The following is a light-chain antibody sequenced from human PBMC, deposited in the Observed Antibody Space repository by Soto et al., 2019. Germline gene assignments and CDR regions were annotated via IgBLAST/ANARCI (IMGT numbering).Light chain of an antibody. V-gene: IGKV3-11*01. Sequence: EIVFTQFPATLSLSPGERYTLSGVASPLVRSYLAWYQQKPGQAPRLLIYDASNRATGIPARFSGSGSGTDFTLTISSLEPEDFAVYYCQQRNNWPPEITFGQGTRLEIK. CDR3: QQRNNWPPEIT. J-gene: IGKJ5*01. CDR1: PLVRSY. CDR2: DAS.